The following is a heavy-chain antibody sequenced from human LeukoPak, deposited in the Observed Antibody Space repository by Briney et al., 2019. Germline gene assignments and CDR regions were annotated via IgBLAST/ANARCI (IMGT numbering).Heavy chain of an antibody. Sequence: GRSLRLSCAASGFTFSSYGMHWVRQAPGKGLEWVAVIWYDGSNKYYADSVKGRFTISRDNSKNTLYQQMNSLRAEDTAVYYCAREDYDSFHYYYGMDVWGQGTTVTVSS. CDR3: AREDYDSFHYYYGMDV. CDR2: IWYDGSNK. V-gene: IGHV3-33*01. CDR1: GFTFSSYG. D-gene: IGHD3-22*01. J-gene: IGHJ6*02.